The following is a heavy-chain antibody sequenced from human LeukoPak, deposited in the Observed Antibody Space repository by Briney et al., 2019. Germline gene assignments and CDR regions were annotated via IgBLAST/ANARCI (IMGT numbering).Heavy chain of an antibody. V-gene: IGHV3-30*03. Sequence: PGGSLRLSCAASGFTFSSYGMHWVRQAPGKGLEWVAVISYDGSNKYYADSVKGRFTISRDNSKNTLYLQMNILRAEDTAVYYCASRDVCSGGTCYGIAYWGQGTLVTVSS. D-gene: IGHD2-15*01. CDR3: ASRDVCSGGTCYGIAY. CDR1: GFTFSSYG. J-gene: IGHJ4*02. CDR2: ISYDGSNK.